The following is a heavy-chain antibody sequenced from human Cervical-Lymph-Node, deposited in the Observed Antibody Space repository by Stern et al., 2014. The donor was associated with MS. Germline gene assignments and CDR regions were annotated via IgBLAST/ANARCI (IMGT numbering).Heavy chain of an antibody. J-gene: IGHJ4*02. CDR3: SMRPFADTDTSDYSYYDY. D-gene: IGHD3-22*01. CDR1: GESSTGHY. Sequence: QVQLVQSGAEVRKPGASVKISCMAPGESSTGHYMHWVRQAPGQGLEWMGIINPRAGNTNYAQKFRGRVTMTSDTSTSKVYMELSSLRSEDTAVYYCSMRPFADTDTSDYSYYDYWGQGTLVTVSS. V-gene: IGHV1-46*01. CDR2: INPRAGNT.